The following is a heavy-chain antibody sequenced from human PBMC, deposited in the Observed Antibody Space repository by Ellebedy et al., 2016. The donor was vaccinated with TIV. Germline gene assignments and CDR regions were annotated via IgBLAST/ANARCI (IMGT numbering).Heavy chain of an antibody. Sequence: PGGSLRLSCAASGFTFSSYSMHWVRQTPGKGLEYVSAISSNGGSAYYANSVKGRFTISRDNSKNTLYLQMGSLRAEDMAVYYCARGLGSTLHYYYGMDVWGQGTTVTVSS. V-gene: IGHV3-64*01. CDR3: ARGLGSTLHYYYGMDV. CDR2: ISSNGGSA. D-gene: IGHD3-10*01. CDR1: GFTFSSYS. J-gene: IGHJ6*02.